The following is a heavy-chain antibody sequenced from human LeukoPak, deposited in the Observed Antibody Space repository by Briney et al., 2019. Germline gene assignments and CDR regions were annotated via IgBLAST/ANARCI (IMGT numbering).Heavy chain of an antibody. CDR1: GGSISGYY. CDR3: ARGPYGGTLHFDY. Sequence: SETLSLTCTVSGGSISGYYWSWIRQPAGKGLEWIGRIYSSASTNYNPPLKSRVTMSVDTPKNQFSLRLSSVTAADTAVYYCARGPYGGTLHFDYGGQGTLVTVSS. D-gene: IGHD4-23*01. CDR2: IYSSAST. V-gene: IGHV4-4*07. J-gene: IGHJ4*02.